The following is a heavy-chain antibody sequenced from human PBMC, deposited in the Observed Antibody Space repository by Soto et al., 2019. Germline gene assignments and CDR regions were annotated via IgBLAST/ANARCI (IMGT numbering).Heavy chain of an antibody. CDR1: GFTFSSYA. J-gene: IGHJ4*02. CDR3: NVGGRLGLFDY. V-gene: IGHV3-23*01. Sequence: GGSLRLSCAASGFTFSSYAMSWVRQAPGKGLEWVSAISGSGGSTYYADSVKGRFTISRDNSKNTLYLQMNSLRAEDTAVYYCNVGGRLGLFDYWGQGTLVTVSS. CDR2: ISGSGGST. D-gene: IGHD3-16*01.